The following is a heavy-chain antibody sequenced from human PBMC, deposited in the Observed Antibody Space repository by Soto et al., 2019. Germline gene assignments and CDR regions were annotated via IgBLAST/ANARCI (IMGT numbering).Heavy chain of an antibody. J-gene: IGHJ4*02. CDR1: GFTFSSYG. D-gene: IGHD2-21*02. Sequence: QVQLVESGGGVVQPGRSLRLSCAASGFTFSSYGMHWVRQAPGKGLEWVAVIWYDGSNKYYADSVEGRFTISRDNSKNTLYLQMNSLRAEDTAVYYCARIMCGGDCYDFDYWGQGTLVTVSS. V-gene: IGHV3-33*01. CDR3: ARIMCGGDCYDFDY. CDR2: IWYDGSNK.